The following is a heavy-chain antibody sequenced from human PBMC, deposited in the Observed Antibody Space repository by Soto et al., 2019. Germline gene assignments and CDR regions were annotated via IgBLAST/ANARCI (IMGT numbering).Heavy chain of an antibody. V-gene: IGHV6-1*01. D-gene: IGHD6-19*01. CDR2: TYYRSKWYN. CDR3: ARDGSGFHWYFDL. Sequence: QVQLQQSGPGLVKPSQTLSLVCAISGDSVSSDSATWSWIRQSPSRGLEWLGRTYYRSKWYNDYAVSVKSRIASTPDTSKNQLSLHLNSVTPEDTALYFCARDGSGFHWYFDLWGRGTLVTVSS. J-gene: IGHJ2*01. CDR1: GDSVSSDSAT.